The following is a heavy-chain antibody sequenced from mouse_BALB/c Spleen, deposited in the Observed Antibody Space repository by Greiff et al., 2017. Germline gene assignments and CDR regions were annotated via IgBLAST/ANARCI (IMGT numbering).Heavy chain of an antibody. D-gene: IGHD4-1*01. V-gene: IGHV5-12-1*01. J-gene: IGHJ4*01. CDR1: GFAFSSYD. CDR2: ISSGGGST. Sequence: EVQLVESGGGLVKPGGSLKLSCAASGFAFSSYDMSWVRQTPEKRLEWVAYISSGGGSTYYLDTVKGRFTISRDNAKNTLYLQMSSLKSEDTAMFYCAISFLILDAMDYWGQGTSVTVSS. CDR3: AISFLILDAMDY.